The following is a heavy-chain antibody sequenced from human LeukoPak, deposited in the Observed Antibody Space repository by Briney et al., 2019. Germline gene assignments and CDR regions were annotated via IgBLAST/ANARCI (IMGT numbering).Heavy chain of an antibody. V-gene: IGHV4-34*01. CDR1: GGSFSGYY. CDR3: ARRGSPYDFWSGYYLGWFDP. Sequence: SETLSLTCAVYGGSFSGYYWSWIRQPPGKGLEWIGEINHSGSTNYNPSIKSRVTISVDTSKNQFSLKLSSVTAADTAVYYCARRGSPYDFWSGYYLGWFDPWGQGTLVTVSS. CDR2: INHSGST. D-gene: IGHD3-3*01. J-gene: IGHJ5*02.